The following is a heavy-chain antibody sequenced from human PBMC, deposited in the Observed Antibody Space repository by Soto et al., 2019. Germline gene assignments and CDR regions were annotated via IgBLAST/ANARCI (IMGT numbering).Heavy chain of an antibody. J-gene: IGHJ4*02. V-gene: IGHV3-48*02. Sequence: VQLEESGGGLEHPGGSLRLSCVTSGFNFSGYAMNWVRQTPGKGLEWVAYVSSRSTGIHYADSVKGRFTISRDNAKKSLYLQMNSLRDEDTAVYYCSRGVLDYWGQGALVTVSS. CDR1: GFNFSGYA. D-gene: IGHD1-1*01. CDR3: SRGVLDY. CDR2: VSSRSTGI.